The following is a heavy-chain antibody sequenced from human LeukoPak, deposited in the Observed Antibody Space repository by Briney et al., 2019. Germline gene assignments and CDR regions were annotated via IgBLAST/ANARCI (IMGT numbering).Heavy chain of an antibody. V-gene: IGHV4-4*07. CDR2: IYTSGST. Sequence: SETLSLTCTVSGGSISSYYWSWIRQPAGKGLEWIGRIYTSGSTNYNPSLKSRVTMSVDTSKNQFSLKLSSVTAADTAVYYCAREARGEIVVILNWFDPWGQGTLVTVSS. D-gene: IGHD2-21*01. CDR3: AREARGEIVVILNWFDP. J-gene: IGHJ5*02. CDR1: GGSISSYY.